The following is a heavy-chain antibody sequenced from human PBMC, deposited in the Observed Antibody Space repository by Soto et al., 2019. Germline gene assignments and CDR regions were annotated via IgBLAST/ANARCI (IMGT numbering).Heavy chain of an antibody. D-gene: IGHD2-15*01. CDR1: GGSISSYY. Sequence: SETLSLTCTVSGGSISSYYWSWIRQPPGKGLEWIGYIYYSGSTNYNPSLKSRVTISVDTSKNQFSLKLSSVTAADTAVYYCARLVVAAVDAFDIWGQGTMVTVSS. J-gene: IGHJ3*02. V-gene: IGHV4-59*01. CDR2: IYYSGST. CDR3: ARLVVAAVDAFDI.